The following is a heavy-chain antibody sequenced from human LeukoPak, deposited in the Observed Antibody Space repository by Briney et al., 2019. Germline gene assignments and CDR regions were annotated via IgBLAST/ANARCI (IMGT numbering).Heavy chain of an antibody. D-gene: IGHD2-2*01. CDR3: ARRRCSSTSCSLDY. CDR2: ISGSGGST. Sequence: GGSLRLSCAASRFTFNNYAMSWVRQAPGKGLEWVSAISGSGGSTYYADSVKGRFTISRGNSKNTLYLQMNSLRAEDTAVYYCARRRCSSTSCSLDYWGQGTLVTVSS. V-gene: IGHV3-23*01. CDR1: RFTFNNYA. J-gene: IGHJ4*02.